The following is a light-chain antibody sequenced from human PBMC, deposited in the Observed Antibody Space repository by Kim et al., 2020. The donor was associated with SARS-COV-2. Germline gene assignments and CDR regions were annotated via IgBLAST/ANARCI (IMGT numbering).Light chain of an antibody. V-gene: IGLV3-19*01. Sequence: ALGQTVRITCQGDSLRSYYASWYQQKPGQAPVLVIYGKNNRPSGIPDGFSGSSSGNTASLTITGAQAEDEADYYCNSRDSSGNHWVFGGGTKLTVL. CDR1: SLRSYY. CDR2: GKN. CDR3: NSRDSSGNHWV. J-gene: IGLJ3*02.